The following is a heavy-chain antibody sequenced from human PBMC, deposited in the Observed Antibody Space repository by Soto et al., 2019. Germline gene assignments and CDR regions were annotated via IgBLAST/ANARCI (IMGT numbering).Heavy chain of an antibody. CDR2: IKSGSSVGAT. D-gene: IGHD2-15*01. CDR1: GFVFNGAW. Sequence: GGSLRLSCVASGFVFNGAWMNWVRQAPGTGLEWVGRIKSGSSVGATDYAVPVRGRFTISRDDSKNTVYLQMSSLKPEDSAVFECSTNAVAPPPLWGQGTLDTVSS. CDR3: STNAVAPPPL. J-gene: IGHJ4*02. V-gene: IGHV3-15*07.